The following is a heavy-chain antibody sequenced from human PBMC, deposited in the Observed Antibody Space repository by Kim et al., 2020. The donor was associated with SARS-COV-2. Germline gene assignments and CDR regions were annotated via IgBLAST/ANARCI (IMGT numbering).Heavy chain of an antibody. J-gene: IGHJ4*02. CDR1: GFTFSSYT. CDR2: ITGGSRYI. V-gene: IGHV3-21*01. CDR3: ARDLGGGYCGASGCYFDY. D-gene: IGHD2-21*01. Sequence: GGSLRLSCAASGFTFSSYTMTWVRQAPGKGLQWVSTITGGSRYIYSADSVKGRFTISRDNAKNSLYLQMNTLTAEDTAVYYCARDLGGGYCGASGCYFDYWGQGALVTVSS.